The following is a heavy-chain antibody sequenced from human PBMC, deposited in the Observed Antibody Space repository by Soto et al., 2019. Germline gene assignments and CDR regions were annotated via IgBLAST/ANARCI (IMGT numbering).Heavy chain of an antibody. CDR2: IIPIFGTA. V-gene: IGHV1-69*06. D-gene: IGHD2-15*01. CDR3: AREENMYCSGGSCHLYPHYYGMDV. CDR1: GGTFSSYA. Sequence: SVKVSCKASGGTFSSYAISWVRQSPGQGLEWMGGIIPIFGTANYAQKFQGRVTITADKSTSTAYMELSSLRSEDTAVYYCAREENMYCSGGSCHLYPHYYGMDVWGQGTTVTVSS. J-gene: IGHJ6*02.